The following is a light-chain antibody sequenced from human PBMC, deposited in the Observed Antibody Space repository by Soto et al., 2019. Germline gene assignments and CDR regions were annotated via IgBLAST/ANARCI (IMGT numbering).Light chain of an antibody. CDR2: AAS. J-gene: IGKJ4*01. Sequence: DIKMTRSPSSLSAYVEDSVTVTCRASQTISSYLPWYKQTPGKAPKXXSYAASSLQSGVPSRFSGSGSGTHVTLTISSLQPEDFATYFCQQSITTPLTFGGGTNVEIK. CDR1: QTISSY. V-gene: IGKV1-39*01. CDR3: QQSITTPLT.